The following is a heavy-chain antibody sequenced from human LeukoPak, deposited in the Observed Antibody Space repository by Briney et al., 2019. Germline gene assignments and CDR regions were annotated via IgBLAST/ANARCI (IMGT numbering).Heavy chain of an antibody. CDR1: GFTFSRYA. V-gene: IGHV3-23*01. Sequence: GGSLRLSCAASGFTFSRYAMSWVRQAPGKGLEWVSVISGSGSSTYYADSVKGRFTISRDNSKNTLYLQMNSLRAEDTAVYYCAKDLAYFGSGSYFDYWGQGTLVTVSS. CDR2: ISGSGSST. D-gene: IGHD3-10*01. CDR3: AKDLAYFGSGSYFDY. J-gene: IGHJ4*02.